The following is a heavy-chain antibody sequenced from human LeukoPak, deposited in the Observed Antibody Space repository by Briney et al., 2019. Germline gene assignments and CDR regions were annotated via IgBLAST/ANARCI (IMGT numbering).Heavy chain of an antibody. CDR3: ARGYEWFEAFDI. CDR2: ISGSGGST. CDR1: GFTFSSYA. V-gene: IGHV3-23*01. Sequence: GGSLRLSCAASGFTFSSYAMSWVRQAPGKGLEWVSAISGSGGSTYYADSVKGRFTISRDNSKNTVYLQMNSLRAEDTAVYYCARGYEWFEAFDIWGQGTMVTVSS. D-gene: IGHD3-3*01. J-gene: IGHJ3*02.